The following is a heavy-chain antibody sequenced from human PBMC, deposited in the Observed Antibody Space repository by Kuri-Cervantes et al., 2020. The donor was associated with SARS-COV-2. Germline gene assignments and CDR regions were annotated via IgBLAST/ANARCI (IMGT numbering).Heavy chain of an antibody. D-gene: IGHD3-3*01. CDR2: IYYSGST. J-gene: IGHJ3*02. V-gene: IGHV4-59*08. CDR1: GGSISSYY. CDR3: ARHIPYYDFWSGYYDAFDI. Sequence: GSLRLSCTVSGGSISSYYWSWIRQPPGKGLEWIGYIYYSGSTNYNPSLKSRVTISVDTSKNQFSLKPSSVTAADTAVYYCARHIPYYDFWSGYYDAFDIWGQGTMVTVSS.